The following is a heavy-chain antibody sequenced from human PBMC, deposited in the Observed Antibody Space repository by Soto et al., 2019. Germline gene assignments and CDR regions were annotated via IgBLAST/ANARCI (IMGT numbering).Heavy chain of an antibody. CDR1: GYSISSGYY. CDR3: ARDSATIFGVVIYYYYGMDV. Sequence: SETLSLTCTVSGYSISSGYYWGWIRQPPGKGLEWIGSIYHSGSTYYNPSLKSRVTISVDTSKNQFSLKLSSVTAADTAVYYCARDSATIFGVVIYYYYGMDVWGQGTTVTVSS. V-gene: IGHV4-38-2*02. J-gene: IGHJ6*02. D-gene: IGHD3-3*01. CDR2: IYHSGST.